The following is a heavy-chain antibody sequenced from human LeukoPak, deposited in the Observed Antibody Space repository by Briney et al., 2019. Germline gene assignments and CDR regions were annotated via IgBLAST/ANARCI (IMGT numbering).Heavy chain of an antibody. CDR2: INPNSGGT. D-gene: IGHD4-11*01. Sequence: ASVKVSCKASGYTFTGYYMHWVRQAPGQGLEWMGWINPNSGGTNYAQKFQGRVTMTRDTSISTAYMELSRLRSDDTAAYYCARDHNYSNYWFDPWGQGTLVTVSS. V-gene: IGHV1-2*02. CDR3: ARDHNYSNYWFDP. CDR1: GYTFTGYY. J-gene: IGHJ5*02.